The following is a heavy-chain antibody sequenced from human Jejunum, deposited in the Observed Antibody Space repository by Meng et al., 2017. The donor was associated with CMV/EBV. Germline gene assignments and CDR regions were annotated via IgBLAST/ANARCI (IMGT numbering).Heavy chain of an antibody. CDR1: GFTFSRYW. Sequence: SCAASGFTFSRYWMHWVRQAPGKGLVWVSRIISDETTTIYADSVKGRFTISRDNAKNTVYLQMNSLTVEDTAVYYCATGLMSALEIWGQGTMVTVSS. D-gene: IGHD2-8*01. J-gene: IGHJ3*02. CDR3: ATGLMSALEI. V-gene: IGHV3-74*01. CDR2: IISDETTT.